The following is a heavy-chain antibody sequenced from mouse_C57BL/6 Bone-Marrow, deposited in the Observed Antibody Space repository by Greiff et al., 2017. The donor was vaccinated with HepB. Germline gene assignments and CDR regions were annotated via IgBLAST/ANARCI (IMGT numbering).Heavy chain of an antibody. CDR2: INPNNGGT. J-gene: IGHJ1*03. Sequence: VQLQQSGPELVKPGASVKISCKASGYTFTDYYMNWVKQSHGKSLEWIGDINPNNGGTSYNQKFKGKATLTVDKSSSTAYMELRSLTSEDSAVYYCARRRYYSNLYWYFDVWGTGTTVTVSS. CDR1: GYTFTDYY. V-gene: IGHV1-26*01. D-gene: IGHD2-5*01. CDR3: ARRRYYSNLYWYFDV.